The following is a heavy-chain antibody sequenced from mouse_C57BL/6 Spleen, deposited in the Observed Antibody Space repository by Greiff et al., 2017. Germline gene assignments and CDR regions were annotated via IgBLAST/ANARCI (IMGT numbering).Heavy chain of an antibody. CDR2: IYPGDGDT. Sequence: QVQLKESGAELVKPGASVKISCKASGYAFSSYWMNWVKQRPGKGLEWIGQIYPGDGDTNYNGKFKGKATLTADKSSSTAYMQLSSLTSEDSAVYFCARSSRGYFDVWGTGTTVTVSS. CDR3: ARSSRGYFDV. CDR1: GYAFSSYW. J-gene: IGHJ1*03. V-gene: IGHV1-80*01.